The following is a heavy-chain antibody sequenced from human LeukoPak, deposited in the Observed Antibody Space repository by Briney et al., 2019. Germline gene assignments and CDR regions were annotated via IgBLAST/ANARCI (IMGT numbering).Heavy chain of an antibody. J-gene: IGHJ4*02. CDR3: AGDGRYCSSTNCPTKGVD. D-gene: IGHD2-2*01. Sequence: TLSLTCTVSGGSISSGGYYWSWIRQHPGKGLEWIGYIYYSGSTYYNPSLKSRVSISLDTSKSQFSLQLSSVTAADTAVYYCAGDGRYCSSTNCPTKGVDWGQGTLVTVSS. CDR1: GGSISSGGYY. V-gene: IGHV4-30-4*08. CDR2: IYYSGST.